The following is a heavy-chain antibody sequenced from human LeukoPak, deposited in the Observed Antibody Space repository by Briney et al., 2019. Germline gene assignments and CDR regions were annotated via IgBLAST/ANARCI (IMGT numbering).Heavy chain of an antibody. CDR2: IKGDGSAT. CDR3: AKPLDY. Sequence: GGSLRLSCAASGFTFGTSWMDWVRQAPGKGLEWVANIKGDGSATNNGDPAKGRFTISRDNPKNSLYLQMDSLRVEDTAIYYCAKPLDYWGQGTLVTVSS. J-gene: IGHJ4*02. CDR1: GFTFGTSW. V-gene: IGHV3-7*01.